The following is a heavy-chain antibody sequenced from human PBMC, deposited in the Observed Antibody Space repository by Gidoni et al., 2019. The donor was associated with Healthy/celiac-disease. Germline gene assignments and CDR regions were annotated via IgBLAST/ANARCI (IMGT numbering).Heavy chain of an antibody. J-gene: IGHJ4*02. CDR3: ARDSGPYCSGGSCYQIDY. D-gene: IGHD2-15*01. V-gene: IGHV1-69*04. CDR2: IIPILGIA. Sequence: QVQLVQSGAEVKKPGSSVKVSCKASGGTFSSYAISWVRQAPGQGLEWMGRIIPILGIANYAQKFQGRVTITADKSTSTAYMELSSLRSEDTAVYYCARDSGPYCSGGSCYQIDYWGQGTLVTVSS. CDR1: GGTFSSYA.